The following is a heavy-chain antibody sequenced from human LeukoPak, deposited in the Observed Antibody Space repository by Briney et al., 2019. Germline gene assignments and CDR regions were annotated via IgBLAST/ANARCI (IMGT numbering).Heavy chain of an antibody. Sequence: PGESLKISCKGSGYSFTNYWIAWVRQMPGKGLEWMGIIYPGDSDTRYSPSFQGQVTISADKSISAAYLQWSSLKASDTAIYYCARRGTNEYFGLWGRGTLVTVSS. D-gene: IGHD1-1*01. J-gene: IGHJ2*01. V-gene: IGHV5-51*01. CDR1: GYSFTNYW. CDR2: IYPGDSDT. CDR3: ARRGTNEYFGL.